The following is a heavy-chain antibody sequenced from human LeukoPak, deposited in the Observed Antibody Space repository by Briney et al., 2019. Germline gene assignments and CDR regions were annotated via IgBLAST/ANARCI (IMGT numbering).Heavy chain of an antibody. D-gene: IGHD6-13*01. CDR3: ARPYGVYSSSWYVRY. V-gene: IGHV5-51*01. J-gene: IGHJ3*01. CDR1: GYSFTSYW. Sequence: RGESLKISCKGSGYSFTSYWIGWVRQMPGKGLEWMGIIYPGDSDTRYSPSFQGQVTISADKSISTAYLQWSSLKAPDTAMYYCARPYGVYSSSWYVRYWGQGTMVTVSS. CDR2: IYPGDSDT.